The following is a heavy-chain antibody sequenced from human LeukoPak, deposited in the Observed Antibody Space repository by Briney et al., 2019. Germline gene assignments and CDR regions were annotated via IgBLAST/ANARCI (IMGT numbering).Heavy chain of an antibody. Sequence: GGSLRLSCAASGFTFSSYAMTWVRQAPGKGLEWVSTISGSGISTYYADSVKGRFTISRDNSKNTLYLQMNSLRAEDTAVYYCARDRTQAAQYYFDYWGQGTLVTVSS. V-gene: IGHV3-23*01. CDR1: GFTFSSYA. D-gene: IGHD6-25*01. J-gene: IGHJ4*02. CDR2: ISGSGIST. CDR3: ARDRTQAAQYYFDY.